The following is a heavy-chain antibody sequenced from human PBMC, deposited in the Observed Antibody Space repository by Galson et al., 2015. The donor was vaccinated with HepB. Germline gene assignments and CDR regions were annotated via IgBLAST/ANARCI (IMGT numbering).Heavy chain of an antibody. Sequence: SLRLSCAASGFSFSSYSIDWVRQAPGEGLEWVSSISSSGNYIYYANSLKGRFTISRDNAKNSLYLQMNSLRAEDTAVYYCARVSNYGGIRDSFDIWGQGTMVTVSS. V-gene: IGHV3-21*06. CDR2: ISSSGNYI. J-gene: IGHJ3*02. CDR3: ARVSNYGGIRDSFDI. CDR1: GFSFSSYS. D-gene: IGHD4-23*01.